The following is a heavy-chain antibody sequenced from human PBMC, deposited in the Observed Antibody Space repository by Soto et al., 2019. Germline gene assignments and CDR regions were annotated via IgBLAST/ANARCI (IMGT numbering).Heavy chain of an antibody. D-gene: IGHD6-13*01. Sequence: ASVKVSCKASGYTFTSYYMHWVRQAPGQGLEWMGIINPSGGSTSYAQKYQGRVTMTRDTSTSTVYMEMSSLRSEDTAVNYCARAWAAGFYFDYWGKGTRFTVPS. J-gene: IGHJ4*02. CDR3: ARAWAAGFYFDY. CDR1: GYTFTSYY. V-gene: IGHV1-46*01. CDR2: INPSGGST.